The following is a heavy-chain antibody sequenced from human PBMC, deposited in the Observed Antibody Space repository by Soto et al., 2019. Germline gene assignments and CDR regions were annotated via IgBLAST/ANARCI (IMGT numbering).Heavy chain of an antibody. V-gene: IGHV4-34*01. CDR2: VTQTGAT. D-gene: IGHD3-22*01. J-gene: IGHJ5*02. CDR3: ARGKSGLPTNYYLARNWFDP. Sequence: QVQLQQWGAGLLRSSERLSLSCAVDGGSFSGYHWSWIRQSPGKGLEWIGDVTQTGATNYNPSLKTRVTISGDTSKSQFSLQLRSVTVADSGVYYCARGKSGLPTNYYLARNWFDPWGQGTVVTVSS. CDR1: GGSFSGYH.